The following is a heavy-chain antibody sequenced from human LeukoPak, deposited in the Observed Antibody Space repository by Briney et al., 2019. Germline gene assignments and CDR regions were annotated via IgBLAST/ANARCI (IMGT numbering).Heavy chain of an antibody. CDR1: GFTFSDYY. CDR2: ISSSTYT. Sequence: PGGSLGLSCAASGFTFSDYYMSWIRQAPGKGLEWISYISSSTYTNYADSVKGRFTISRDNAKNSMYLQMNSLRAEDTAVYYCARISGSYVFDYWGQGTLVTVSS. J-gene: IGHJ4*02. V-gene: IGHV3-11*03. D-gene: IGHD1-26*01. CDR3: ARISGSYVFDY.